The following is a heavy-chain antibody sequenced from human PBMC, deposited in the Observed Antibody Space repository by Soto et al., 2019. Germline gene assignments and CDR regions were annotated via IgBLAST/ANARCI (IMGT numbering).Heavy chain of an antibody. Sequence: VASVKVSCKASGGTFTSYDINWVRQATGQGLEWMGWMNPNSGNTGNAQKFQGRVTMTRNTSISTAYMELGSLRSEDTAVYYCGGGGGRHDAFDIWGQGTMVTVSS. D-gene: IGHD3-16*01. J-gene: IGHJ3*02. CDR1: GGTFTSYD. V-gene: IGHV1-8*01. CDR2: MNPNSGNT. CDR3: GGGGGRHDAFDI.